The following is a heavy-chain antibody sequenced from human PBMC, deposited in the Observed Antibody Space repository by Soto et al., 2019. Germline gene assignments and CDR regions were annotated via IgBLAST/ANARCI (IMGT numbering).Heavy chain of an antibody. V-gene: IGHV5-51*01. CDR3: ARRVGGLQHLDY. CDR2: IHPSDSDT. Sequence: GESLKISCQGSGYKFNSYWIAWVRQMPGKGLEWMGVIHPSDSDTTYSPSLQGHVTFSVDKSNSTAYVQWSSLKASDTAMYFCARRVGGLQHLDYWGQGTLVTVSS. CDR1: GYKFNSYW. J-gene: IGHJ4*02. D-gene: IGHD1-26*01.